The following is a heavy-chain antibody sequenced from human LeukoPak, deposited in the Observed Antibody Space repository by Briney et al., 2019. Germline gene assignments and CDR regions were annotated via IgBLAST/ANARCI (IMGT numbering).Heavy chain of an antibody. V-gene: IGHV3-74*01. CDR1: GFTFSSYW. CDR3: ARDPTGGYCSSTSCDRGY. CDR2: INADGSST. D-gene: IGHD2-2*01. J-gene: IGHJ4*02. Sequence: GGSLRLSCAASGFTFSSYWMHWVRQAPGKGLVWVSRINADGSSTSYADSVKGRFTISRDNAKNTLYLQMNSLRAEDTAVYYCARDPTGGYCSSTSCDRGYWGQGTLVTVSS.